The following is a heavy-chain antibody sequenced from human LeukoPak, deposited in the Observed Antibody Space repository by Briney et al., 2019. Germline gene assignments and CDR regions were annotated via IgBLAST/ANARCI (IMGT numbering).Heavy chain of an antibody. V-gene: IGHV3-33*01. CDR3: ARDLCSTTSCLDY. J-gene: IGHJ4*02. Sequence: GGSLRLSCAASGFTFTDYGMHWVRQAPGKGLEWVAVIWYDESKKYYADSVKGRFTISGGTSKNTLYLQMSSLRAEDTAVYYCARDLCSTTSCLDYWGQGTLVTVSS. D-gene: IGHD2-2*01. CDR1: GFTFTDYG. CDR2: IWYDESKK.